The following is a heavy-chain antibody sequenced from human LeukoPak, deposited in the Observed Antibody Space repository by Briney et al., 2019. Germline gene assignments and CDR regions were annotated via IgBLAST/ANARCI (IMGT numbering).Heavy chain of an antibody. V-gene: IGHV1-69*04. J-gene: IGHJ5*02. CDR2: IIPILGIA. CDR1: GGTFSSYA. CDR3: ARGGVVGATPSWFDP. Sequence: GASVKVSCKASGGTFSSYAISWVRQAPGQGLEWMGRIIPILGIANYAQKFQGRVTITADKSTSTAYMELSSLRSEDTAVYYCARGGVVGATPSWFDPWGQGTLVTVSS. D-gene: IGHD1-26*01.